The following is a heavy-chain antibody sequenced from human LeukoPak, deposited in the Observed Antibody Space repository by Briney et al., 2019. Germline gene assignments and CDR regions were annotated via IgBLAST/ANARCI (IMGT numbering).Heavy chain of an antibody. CDR2: MNANRGNT. CDR1: GYTFTSYD. D-gene: IGHD1-26*01. CDR3: AVGVGAAFVVY. V-gene: IGHV1-8*02. J-gene: IGHJ4*02. Sequence: ASVKVPCKASGYTFTSYDINWVRQATGQGLEWMGWMNANRGNTGYAQKFQGRVTMTRNTSISTAYMELNSLRSEDTAVYYCAVGVGAAFVVYWGQGTLVTVSS.